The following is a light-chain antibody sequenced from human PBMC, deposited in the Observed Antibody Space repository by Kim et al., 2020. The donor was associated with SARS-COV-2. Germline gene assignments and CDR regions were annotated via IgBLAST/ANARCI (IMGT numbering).Light chain of an antibody. CDR3: QQSYSTPRT. J-gene: IGKJ3*01. CDR1: QSISSY. CDR2: GAS. Sequence: DIQMTQSPPSLSASVGDRVTITCRASQSISSYLNWYQQKPGKAPKVLIYGASSLQSGVPSRFSGSGSGTDFTLTINSLQPEDFATYYCQQSYSTPRTFGPGTKVDIK. V-gene: IGKV1-39*01.